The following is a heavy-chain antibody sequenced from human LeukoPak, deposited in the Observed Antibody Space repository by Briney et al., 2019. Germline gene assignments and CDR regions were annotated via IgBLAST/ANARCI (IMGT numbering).Heavy chain of an antibody. Sequence: GGSLRLSCAASGFTFSSYAMNSVRQAPGKGLEWVSAISGSGGSTYSADSVKGRFTISRDNSKNTLYLQMNSLRAEDTAVYYCAKDKSGCSGASCYPNWYFDLWGRGTLVTVSS. CDR1: GFTFSSYA. CDR2: ISGSGGST. CDR3: AKDKSGCSGASCYPNWYFDL. J-gene: IGHJ2*01. D-gene: IGHD2-15*01. V-gene: IGHV3-23*01.